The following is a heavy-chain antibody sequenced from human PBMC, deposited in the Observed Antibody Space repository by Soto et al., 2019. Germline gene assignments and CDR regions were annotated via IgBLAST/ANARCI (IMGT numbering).Heavy chain of an antibody. D-gene: IGHD3-10*01. V-gene: IGHV3-66*01. CDR1: GFTVSKTY. CDR2: IYGGGTT. CDR3: ARGGSSGTYYAHWNFDL. J-gene: IGHJ2*01. Sequence: EVQLVESGGGLVQPGGSLRLSCAASGFTVSKTYMTWVRQPPGKGLEWVSIIYGGGTTYHADSVKGRFSTSRDNSKNTLYLQMNSLRADDTAVYYCARGGSSGTYYAHWNFDLWGRGTLVTVSS.